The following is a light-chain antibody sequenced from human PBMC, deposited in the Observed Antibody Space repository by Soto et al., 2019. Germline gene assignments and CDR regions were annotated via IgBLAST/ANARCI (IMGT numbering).Light chain of an antibody. V-gene: IGLV1-40*01. CDR3: QSYDSSLSGSV. CDR2: ANN. J-gene: IGLJ3*02. CDR1: SFNIGAGYD. Sequence: QSVLTQPPSVSGAPGQRVTISCTGSSFNIGAGYDVHWYQQLPGTAPKLLIYANNNRPSGVPDRFSGSKSGTSASLAITGLQAEDEADYYCQSYDSSLSGSVFDGGTKLTVL.